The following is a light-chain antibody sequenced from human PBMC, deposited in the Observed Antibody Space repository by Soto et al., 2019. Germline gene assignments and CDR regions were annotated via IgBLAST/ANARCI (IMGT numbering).Light chain of an antibody. CDR2: KVS. CDR1: ASLVHDDGNSC. V-gene: IGKV2-30*02. J-gene: IGKJ1*01. CDR3: MQGTHWPPT. Sequence: VMTHSQVSLPATLCQPASISCSCSASLVHDDGNSCLNWFQQRPGQAPRRLVYKVSNRGSGVSDRFSGSGSGSNFTLKISRVEAEDLVVYYCMQGTHWPPTFGQGTKVDI.